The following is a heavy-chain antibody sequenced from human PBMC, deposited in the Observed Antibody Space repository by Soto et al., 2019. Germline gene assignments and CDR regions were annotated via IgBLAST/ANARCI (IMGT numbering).Heavy chain of an antibody. CDR3: ARDRQYSSSWATPGYGMDV. CDR1: GFTFSSYG. CDR2: IWYDGSNK. D-gene: IGHD6-13*01. J-gene: IGHJ6*02. Sequence: GGSLRLSCAASGFTFSSYGMHWVRQAPGKGLEWVAVIWYDGSNKYYADSVKGRFTISRDNSKNTLYLQMNSLRAEDTAVYYCARDRQYSSSWATPGYGMDVWGQGTTVTVSS. V-gene: IGHV3-33*01.